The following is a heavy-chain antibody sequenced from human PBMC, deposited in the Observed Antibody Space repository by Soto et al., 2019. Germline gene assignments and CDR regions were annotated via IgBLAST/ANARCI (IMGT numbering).Heavy chain of an antibody. CDR2: IYYSGST. J-gene: IGHJ5*02. D-gene: IGHD3-10*01. CDR1: GGSISSGGYY. CDR3: ARGNTEMVRGVIEDWFDP. Sequence: SQTLSLTCTVSGGSISSGGYYWSWIRQHPGKGLEWIGYIYYSGSTYYNPSLKSRVTISVDTSKNQFSLKLSSVTAADTAVYYCARGNTEMVRGVIEDWFDPWGQGTLVTVSS. V-gene: IGHV4-31*03.